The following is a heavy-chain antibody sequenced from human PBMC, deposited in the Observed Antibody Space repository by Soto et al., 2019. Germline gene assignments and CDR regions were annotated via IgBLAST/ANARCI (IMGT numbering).Heavy chain of an antibody. V-gene: IGHV1-18*01. CDR3: ARDWEMATITLGRFDY. D-gene: IGHD5-12*01. CDR2: ISAYNGNT. Sequence: ASVKVSCKASGYTFTSYGISWVRQAPGQGLEGMGWISAYNGNTNYAQKLQGRLTMTTDTPTSTAYMELRSLRSDDTAVYYCARDWEMATITLGRFDYWGQGTLVTVSS. J-gene: IGHJ4*02. CDR1: GYTFTSYG.